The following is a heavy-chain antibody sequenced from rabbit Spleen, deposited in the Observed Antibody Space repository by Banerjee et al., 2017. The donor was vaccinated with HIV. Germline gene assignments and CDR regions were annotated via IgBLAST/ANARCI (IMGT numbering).Heavy chain of an antibody. CDR2: IYGDRSGST. Sequence: QEQLEESGGGLVKPEGSLTLTCKASGVSFNDKDVMCWVRQAPGKGLECIACIYGDRSGSTYYANWAKGRFTISRTSSTTVTLQMISLTDADTARYFCARDLAGAVGWNFDLWGPGTLVTVS. CDR3: ARDLAGAVGWNFDL. CDR1: GVSFNDKDV. V-gene: IGHV1S45*01. J-gene: IGHJ4*01. D-gene: IGHD4-1*01.